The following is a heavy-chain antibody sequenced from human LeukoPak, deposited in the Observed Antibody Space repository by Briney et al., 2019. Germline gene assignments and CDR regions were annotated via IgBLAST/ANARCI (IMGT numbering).Heavy chain of an antibody. Sequence: PSETLSLTCTFSGGSISSYYWSWIRQPAGKGLEWIGRIYTSVSTNYNPSLKSRVTMSVDTSKNQFSLKLSSVTAADTAVYYCARDEDDFWSGYYDYWGQGTLVTVPS. CDR2: IYTSVST. J-gene: IGHJ4*02. D-gene: IGHD3-3*01. CDR3: ARDEDDFWSGYYDY. V-gene: IGHV4-4*07. CDR1: GGSISSYY.